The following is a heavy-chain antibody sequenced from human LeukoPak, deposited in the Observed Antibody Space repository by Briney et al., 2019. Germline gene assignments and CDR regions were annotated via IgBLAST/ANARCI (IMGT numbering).Heavy chain of an antibody. V-gene: IGHV3-23*01. Sequence: GGSLRLSCAASGFSFSSSSMSWVRQSPVRGLEWVSTFSGTTDTKYYAASVKGRFTISRDNSKNMLYLQMTSLRAEDTALYYCVKSEAKDGYNYAFFDLWGRGTLVTVSS. CDR1: GFSFSSSS. CDR3: VKSEAKDGYNYAFFDL. D-gene: IGHD5-24*01. J-gene: IGHJ2*01. CDR2: FSGTTDTK.